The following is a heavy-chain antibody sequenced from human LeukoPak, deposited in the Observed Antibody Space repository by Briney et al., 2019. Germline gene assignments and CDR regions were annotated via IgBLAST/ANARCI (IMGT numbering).Heavy chain of an antibody. CDR1: GFTVSSNY. CDR3: LDSSLKGY. Sequence: GGSLRLSCAASGFTVSSNYMSWVRQTPGRGLEWVSVIYSGGDTYYAESVKGRFTISRDNSKNTLYLQMNSLRAEDTAVYYCLDSSLKGYWGQGTLVTVSS. J-gene: IGHJ4*02. V-gene: IGHV3-66*02. CDR2: IYSGGDT. D-gene: IGHD6-13*01.